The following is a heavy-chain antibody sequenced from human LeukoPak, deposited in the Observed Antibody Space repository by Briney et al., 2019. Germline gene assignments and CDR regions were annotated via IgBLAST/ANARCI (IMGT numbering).Heavy chain of an antibody. J-gene: IGHJ4*02. Sequence: SGGSLRLSCAAAGFTISSYAMSWVRQAPGNGLEWVSAISGSGGSTYYADSVKGRFTISRDNSKNTLYLQINSLRAEDTAVYYCAKDHYGVVISFDCWGQGTLVTVSS. CDR1: GFTISSYA. D-gene: IGHD3-3*01. CDR3: AKDHYGVVISFDC. CDR2: ISGSGGST. V-gene: IGHV3-23*01.